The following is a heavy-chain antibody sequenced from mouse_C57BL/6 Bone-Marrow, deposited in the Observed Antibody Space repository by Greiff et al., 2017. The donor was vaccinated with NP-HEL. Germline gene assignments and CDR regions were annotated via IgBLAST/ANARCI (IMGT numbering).Heavy chain of an antibody. V-gene: IGHV1-69*01. Sequence: VQLQQPGAELVMPGASVKLSCKASGYTFTSYWMHWVKQRPGQGLEWIGEIDPSDSYPNYNQKFKGNSTLTVDKSSSPAYMQLSSLTSEDSAVYYCAREGANWDWYFDVWGTGTTVTVSS. CDR1: GYTFTSYW. J-gene: IGHJ1*03. CDR3: AREGANWDWYFDV. D-gene: IGHD4-1*01. CDR2: IDPSDSYP.